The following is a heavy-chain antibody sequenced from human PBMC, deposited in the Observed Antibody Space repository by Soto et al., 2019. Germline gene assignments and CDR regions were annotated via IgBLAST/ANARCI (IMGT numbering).Heavy chain of an antibody. D-gene: IGHD7-27*01. Sequence: SETLSLTCAVSGDSISSSLWWTWVRQPPGKGLEWIGEVFPTGNTNYNPSLKSRVTMSVDKSTNEFSLKVTSVTAADTAIYYCARKAWVRFDYWGQGALVTVSS. J-gene: IGHJ4*02. CDR1: GDSISSSLW. CDR2: VFPTGNT. V-gene: IGHV4-4*02. CDR3: ARKAWVRFDY.